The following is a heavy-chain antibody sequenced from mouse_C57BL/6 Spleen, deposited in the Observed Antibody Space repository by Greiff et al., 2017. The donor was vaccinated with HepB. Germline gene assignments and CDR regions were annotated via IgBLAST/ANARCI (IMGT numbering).Heavy chain of an antibody. V-gene: IGHV14-4*01. D-gene: IGHD1-1*01. CDR1: GFNIKDYY. CDR2: IDPENGDT. Sequence: EVQLQQSGAELVRPGASVKLSCTASGFNIKDYYMHWVKQRPEQGLEWIGWIDPENGDTEYASKFQGKATIAADTCSNTAYLQLSSLTSEDAAVYSCTPFCYGNSPFDYWGQGTTLTVSS. CDR3: TPFCYGNSPFDY. J-gene: IGHJ2*01.